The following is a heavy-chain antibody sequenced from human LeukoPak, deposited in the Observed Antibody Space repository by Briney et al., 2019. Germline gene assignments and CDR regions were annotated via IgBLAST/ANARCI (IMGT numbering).Heavy chain of an antibody. Sequence: GGSLRLSCAASGFTFSSYSMNWVRQAPGKGLEWVSSISSSSSYIYYADSVKGRFTISRDNAKNTLYLQMNSLRAEDTAVYYCAREDGIAASSRAFDIWGQGTMVTVSS. D-gene: IGHD6-13*01. CDR2: ISSSSSYI. V-gene: IGHV3-21*01. J-gene: IGHJ3*02. CDR3: AREDGIAASSRAFDI. CDR1: GFTFSSYS.